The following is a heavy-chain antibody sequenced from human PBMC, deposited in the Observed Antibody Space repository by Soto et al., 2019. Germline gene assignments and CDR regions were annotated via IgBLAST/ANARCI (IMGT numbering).Heavy chain of an antibody. CDR1: GGTFSSYG. Sequence: GAPVKVSCKASGGTFSSYGISWVRQAPGQGLEWMGWISAYNGNTNYAQKLQGRVTMTTDTSTSTAYMELRSLRSDDTAVYYCARDPFAARPVWFDPWGQGTLVTVSS. CDR2: ISAYNGNT. V-gene: IGHV1-18*01. CDR3: ARDPFAARPVWFDP. J-gene: IGHJ5*02. D-gene: IGHD6-6*01.